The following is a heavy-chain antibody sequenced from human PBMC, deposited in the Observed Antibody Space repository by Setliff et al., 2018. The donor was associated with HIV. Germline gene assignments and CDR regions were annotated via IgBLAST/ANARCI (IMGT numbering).Heavy chain of an antibody. CDR1: GESFSGFH. Sequence: SETLSLTCAIYGESFSGFHWTWIRHSPGKGLEWIGEINHSRGSNHNPSLKSQVTISADTSNNQFSLKLSSVTAADKAVYYSARGQGDHFGVVTLIYHWGQGTLVTVSS. CDR2: INHSRGS. D-gene: IGHD3-3*01. V-gene: IGHV4-34*01. J-gene: IGHJ5*02. CDR3: ARGQGDHFGVVTLIYH.